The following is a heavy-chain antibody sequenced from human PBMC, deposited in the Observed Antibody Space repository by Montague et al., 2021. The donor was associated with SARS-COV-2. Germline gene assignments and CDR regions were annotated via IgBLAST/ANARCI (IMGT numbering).Heavy chain of an antibody. V-gene: IGHV3-74*01. CDR3: VFLGGHFDY. D-gene: IGHD3-16*01. J-gene: IGHJ4*02. CDR2: INSDGSST. CDR1: GFSFSSYW. Sequence: SLRLSCAASGFSFSSYWMHWVRQAPGKGLVWVSRINSDGSSTSYADSVKGRFTISRDNAKNTLYLQTNSLRAEDTAVYYCVFLGGHFDYWGQGTLVTVSS.